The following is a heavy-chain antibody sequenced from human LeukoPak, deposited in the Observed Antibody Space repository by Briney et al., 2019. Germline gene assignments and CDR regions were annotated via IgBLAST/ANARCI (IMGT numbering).Heavy chain of an antibody. CDR2: INHSGST. J-gene: IGHJ4*02. CDR3: ATMDSSSSFDY. Sequence: SETLSLTCAVYGGSFSGYYWSWIRQPPGKWLEWIGEINHSGSTNYNPSLKSRVTISVDTSKNQFSLKLSSVTAADTAVYYCATMDSSSSFDYWGQGTLVTVSS. CDR1: GGSFSGYY. D-gene: IGHD6-6*01. V-gene: IGHV4-34*01.